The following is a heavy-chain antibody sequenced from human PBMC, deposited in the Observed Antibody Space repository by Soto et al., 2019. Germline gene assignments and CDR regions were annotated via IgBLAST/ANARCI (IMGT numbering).Heavy chain of an antibody. Sequence: DLEWLAHIFSNDEKSYSTSLKSRLTISKDTSKSQVVLTMTNMDPVDTATYYCARIVGYTADLWGQGTLVTVSS. CDR2: IFSNDEK. CDR3: ARIVGYTADL. V-gene: IGHV2-26*01. J-gene: IGHJ5*02. D-gene: IGHD5-18*01.